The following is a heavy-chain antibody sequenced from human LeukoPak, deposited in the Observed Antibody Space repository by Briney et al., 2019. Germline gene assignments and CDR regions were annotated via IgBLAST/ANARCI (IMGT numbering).Heavy chain of an antibody. CDR1: GFTFSSYA. J-gene: IGHJ6*02. V-gene: IGHV3-30-3*01. Sequence: PGGSPRLSCAASGFTFSSYAMHWVRQAPGKGLEWVAVISYDGSNKYYADSVKGRFTISRDNSKNTLYLQMNSLRAEDTAVYYCARVDYSNYPYYYYGMDVWGQGTTVTVSS. CDR2: ISYDGSNK. D-gene: IGHD4-11*01. CDR3: ARVDYSNYPYYYYGMDV.